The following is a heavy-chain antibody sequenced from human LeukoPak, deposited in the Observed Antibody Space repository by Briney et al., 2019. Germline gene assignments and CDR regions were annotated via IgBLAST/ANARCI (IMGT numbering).Heavy chain of an antibody. Sequence: PSETLSLTCAVYGGSFSGYYRSWIRQPPGKGLEWIGEINHSGSTNYNPSLKSRVTISVDTSKNQFSLKLSSVTAADTAVYYCARGQISLVTLDYWGQGTLVTVSS. CDR2: INHSGST. J-gene: IGHJ4*02. D-gene: IGHD2-21*02. CDR1: GGSFSGYY. CDR3: ARGQISLVTLDY. V-gene: IGHV4-34*01.